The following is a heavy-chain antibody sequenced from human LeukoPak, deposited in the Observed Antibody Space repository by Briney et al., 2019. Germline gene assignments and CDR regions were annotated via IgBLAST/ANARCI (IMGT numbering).Heavy chain of an antibody. CDR3: ARGAAAAGTRWFDP. J-gene: IGHJ5*02. D-gene: IGHD6-13*01. V-gene: IGHV3-13*01. Sequence: PGGSLRLSCAASGFTFSSYDMRWVRQAPGKGLEWVSTTGTDGDTYYPGSVKGGFTISRENGKNFLYLQLNSLRVGDTAVYYCARGAAAAGTRWFDPWGQGTLVTVSS. CDR1: GFTFSSYD. CDR2: TGTDGDT.